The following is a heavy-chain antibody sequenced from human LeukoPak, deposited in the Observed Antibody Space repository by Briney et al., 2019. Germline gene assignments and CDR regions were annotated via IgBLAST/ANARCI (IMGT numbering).Heavy chain of an antibody. V-gene: IGHV3-7*01. CDR2: IKLDGSEK. CDR3: ARRGAAAAPKRGLYYYYMGV. D-gene: IGHD6-13*01. J-gene: IGHJ6*03. Sequence: PGGSLRLSCTASGFTFSTYWMTWVRQAPGKGLEWVANIKLDGSEKYYVDSVKGRFTISRDNAKNSLYLQMNSLRAEDTAVYYCARRGAAAAPKRGLYYYYMGVWGKGTTVTISS. CDR1: GFTFSTYW.